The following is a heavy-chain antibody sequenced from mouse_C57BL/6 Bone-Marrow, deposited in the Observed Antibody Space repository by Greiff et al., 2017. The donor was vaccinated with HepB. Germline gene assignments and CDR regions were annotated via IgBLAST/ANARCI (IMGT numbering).Heavy chain of an antibody. CDR2: ISDGGSYT. CDR3: ARDDGSSYRWYFDV. Sequence: EVKLEESGGGLVKPGGSLKLSCAASGFTFSSYAMSWVRQTPEKRLEWVATISDGGSYTYYPDNVKGRFTISRDNAKNNLYLQMSHLKSEDTAMYYCARDDGSSYRWYFDVWGTGTTVTVSS. V-gene: IGHV5-4*01. D-gene: IGHD1-1*01. CDR1: GFTFSSYA. J-gene: IGHJ1*03.